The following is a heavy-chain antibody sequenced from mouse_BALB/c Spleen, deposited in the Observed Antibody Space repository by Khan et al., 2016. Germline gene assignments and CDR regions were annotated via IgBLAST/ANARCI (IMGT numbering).Heavy chain of an antibody. CDR1: GFTFSDYY. CDR3: ASHRRRYGIPGYYDE. Sequence: EVQLVESGAGLVQPGGSLKLSCATSGFTFSDYYMYWVRQTPEKRLEWVAYICNGGDNTYYPDTVKGRFTISRDNAKNILYLQMSRLKSEDTAMYCCASHRRRYGIPGYYDERGTETTDTIST. CDR2: ICNGGDNT. V-gene: IGHV5-12*02. J-gene: IGHJ1*03. D-gene: IGHD2-14*01.